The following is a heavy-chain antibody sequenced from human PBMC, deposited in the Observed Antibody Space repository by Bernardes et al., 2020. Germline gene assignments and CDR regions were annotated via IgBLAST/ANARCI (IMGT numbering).Heavy chain of an antibody. CDR3: ARVAVTTAAGTGDY. J-gene: IGHJ4*02. CDR1: GFTFSDYY. V-gene: IGHV3-11*01. CDR2: ISSSGTHT. Sequence: GGSLSLSCAASGFTFSDYYMSWLRQAPGRGLEWISYISSSGTHTPYADSVKGRFTISRDNVKNSLYLQMNSLRVEDTAVYYCARVAVTTAAGTGDYWGQGTLVTVSS. D-gene: IGHD6-13*01.